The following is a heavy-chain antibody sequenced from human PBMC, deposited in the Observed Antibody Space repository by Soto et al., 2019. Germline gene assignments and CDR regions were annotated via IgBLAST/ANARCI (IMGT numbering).Heavy chain of an antibody. CDR3: ARDYGAVAVYH. J-gene: IGHJ5*02. Sequence: QVQLQESGPGLVKPSQTLTLTCTVSGGSVSSDPYYWSWIRQHPGKGLEWIGYIYYTGYTSYNPSLKSRGTISVDTSKNQFSLKLSSVTAADTAVYYCARDYGAVAVYHWGQGTLVTVSS. D-gene: IGHD6-19*01. CDR1: GGSVSSDPYY. CDR2: IYYTGYT. V-gene: IGHV4-31*03.